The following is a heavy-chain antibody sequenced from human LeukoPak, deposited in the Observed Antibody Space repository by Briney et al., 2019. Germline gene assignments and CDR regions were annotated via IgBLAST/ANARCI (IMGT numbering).Heavy chain of an antibody. Sequence: GGSLRLSCAASGFTFSSYWMSWVRQAPGKGLEWVSTISATGDSTYYADSVKGRFTISRDNSKNTLYLQMNSLRVEDTAVYYCAKDSRVVVVPATIEYWGQGTLVTVSS. CDR3: AKDSRVVVVPATIEY. V-gene: IGHV3-23*01. J-gene: IGHJ4*02. D-gene: IGHD2-2*02. CDR1: GFTFSSYW. CDR2: ISATGDST.